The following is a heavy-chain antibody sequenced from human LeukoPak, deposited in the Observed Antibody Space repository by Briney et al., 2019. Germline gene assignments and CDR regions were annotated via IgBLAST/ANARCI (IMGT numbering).Heavy chain of an antibody. J-gene: IGHJ5*02. V-gene: IGHV1-2*02. CDR3: VRDRPNNWFDP. CDR2: IKPNNGDT. CDR1: GYTFTSYD. Sequence: ASVKVSCKASGYTFTSYDINWVRQATGQGLEWMGLIKPNNGDTNYAQKFQGRVTMTRDTSITTAYMELNRLRSDDTAVYYCVRDRPNNWFDPWGQGTLVTVSS.